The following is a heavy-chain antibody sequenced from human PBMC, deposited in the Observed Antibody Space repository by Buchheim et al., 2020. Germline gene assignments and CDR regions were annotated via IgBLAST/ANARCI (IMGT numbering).Heavy chain of an antibody. CDR1: GFTLSTYG. J-gene: IGHJ4*02. Sequence: QVHLVESGGGVVQPGRSLRLSCAASGFTLSTYGMHWVRQAPGKGLEWVAVIWADGTTKDYAVSVKGRFIVPRDIATHTLYLEMNSLSAEDTAVYYCARDSGGAPFDYWGQGTL. CDR3: ARDSGGAPFDY. D-gene: IGHD3-10*01. CDR2: IWADGTTK. V-gene: IGHV3-33*01.